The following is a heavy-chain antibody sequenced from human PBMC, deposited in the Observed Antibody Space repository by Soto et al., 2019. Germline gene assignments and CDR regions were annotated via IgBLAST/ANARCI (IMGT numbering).Heavy chain of an antibody. D-gene: IGHD3-10*01. CDR2: IYWDDDK. J-gene: IGHJ4*02. Sequence: QITLKESGPTLVNPTQTLTLTCSFSGFSLSTTAVGVGWIRQPPGKALEWLALIYWDDDKRYSPSLKSRLTINKDTSKNQVVLTRPNVDPVDTATYYCAHGISMVRGVVVFDCWGQGTLGTVSS. CDR3: AHGISMVRGVVVFDC. V-gene: IGHV2-5*02. CDR1: GFSLSTTAVG.